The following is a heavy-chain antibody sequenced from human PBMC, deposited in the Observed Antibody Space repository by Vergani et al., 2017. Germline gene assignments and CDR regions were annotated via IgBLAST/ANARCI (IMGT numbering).Heavy chain of an antibody. V-gene: IGHV4-59*01. CDR2: IYYSGST. Sequence: QVQLQESGPGLVKPSETLSLTCTVSGGSISSYYWSWIRQPPGKGLEWIGYIYYSGSTNYNPSLKSRVTISVDTSKNQFSLKLSSVTAADTAVYYCARGGYSSSPYYCYMDVWGKGTTVTVSS. J-gene: IGHJ6*03. CDR1: GGSISSYY. CDR3: ARGGYSSSPYYCYMDV. D-gene: IGHD6-6*01.